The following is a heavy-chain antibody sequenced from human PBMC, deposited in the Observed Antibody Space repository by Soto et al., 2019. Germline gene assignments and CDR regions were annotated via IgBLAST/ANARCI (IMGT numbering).Heavy chain of an antibody. CDR2: ISSSSSYT. J-gene: IGHJ4*02. CDR1: GFTFSYYD. V-gene: IGHV3-11*06. CDR3: ARDRNFRLDWNYGHDY. Sequence: VGSLRLSCAASGFTFSYYDVSWIRPAPGKGLEWVSYISSSSSYTNYADSVKGRFTISRDNAKNSLYLQMNSLRAEDTAVYYCARDRNFRLDWNYGHDYWGQGTLVTVSS. D-gene: IGHD1-7*01.